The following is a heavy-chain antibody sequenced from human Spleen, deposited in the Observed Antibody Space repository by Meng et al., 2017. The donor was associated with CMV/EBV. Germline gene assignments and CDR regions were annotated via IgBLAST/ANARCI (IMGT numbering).Heavy chain of an antibody. J-gene: IGHJ4*02. CDR2: MNPNSGNT. CDR1: GYTFTSYD. V-gene: IGHV1-8*01. Sequence: ASVKVSCKASGYTFTSYDINWVRQAAGQGLEWMGWMNPNSGNTDYAQKFQGRVTITRDTSITTAYMELSSLTSEDTAVYYCARGRSCTTTSCYMFDYWGQGALVTVSS. CDR3: ARGRSCTTTSCYMFDY. D-gene: IGHD2-2*02.